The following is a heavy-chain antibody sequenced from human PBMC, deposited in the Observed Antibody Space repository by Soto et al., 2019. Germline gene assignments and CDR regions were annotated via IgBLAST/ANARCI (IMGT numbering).Heavy chain of an antibody. D-gene: IGHD3-9*01. CDR3: ARDHDSLQLGRNYYYILDV. CDR1: GGTFDRYA. Sequence: QAQLVQSEAEVKEPGSSVKVSCKASGGTFDRYAISWLRQAPGQGLEWMGGIIPLFRTPDYAQKFQGRVTITADESTSTAYMELSSLKSEDTVVYYCARDHDSLQLGRNYYYILDVWGQGTTITVSS. CDR2: IIPLFRTP. V-gene: IGHV1-69*12. J-gene: IGHJ6*02.